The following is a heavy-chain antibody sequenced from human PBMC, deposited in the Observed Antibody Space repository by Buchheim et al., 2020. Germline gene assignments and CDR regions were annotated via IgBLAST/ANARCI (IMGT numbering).Heavy chain of an antibody. D-gene: IGHD4-17*01. CDR1: GFTFSSYE. J-gene: IGHJ4*02. CDR3: TRASLPHDYGDTPPPDS. V-gene: IGHV3-48*03. CDR2: ISSSGSTI. Sequence: EVQLVESGGGLVQPGGSLRLSCAASGFTFSSYEMNWVRQAPGKGLEWVSYISSSGSTIYYADSVKGRFTISRDNAKNSLYLQMNSLRAEDTAVYYCTRASLPHDYGDTPPPDSWGQGTL.